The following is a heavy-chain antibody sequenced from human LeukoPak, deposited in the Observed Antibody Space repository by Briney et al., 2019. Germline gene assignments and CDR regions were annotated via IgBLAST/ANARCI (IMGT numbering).Heavy chain of an antibody. V-gene: IGHV4-39*01. J-gene: IGHJ4*02. D-gene: IGHD5-12*01. CDR3: ARTAGVATTYFDY. Sequence: SETLSLTCTVSGGSISSSSYYWGWIRQPPGKGLEWIGSIYYSGSTYYNPSLKSRVTISVDTSKNLFSLKLSSVTAADTAVHYCARTAGVATTYFDYWGQGTLVTVSS. CDR2: IYYSGST. CDR1: GGSISSSSYY.